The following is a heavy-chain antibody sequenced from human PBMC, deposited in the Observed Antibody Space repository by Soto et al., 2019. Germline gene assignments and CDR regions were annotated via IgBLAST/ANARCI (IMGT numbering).Heavy chain of an antibody. V-gene: IGHV3-30*18. CDR1: GFTFSSYG. D-gene: IGHD4-4*01. CDR3: AKGYSNLDY. CDR2: ITYDGSNT. Sequence: PGGSLRLSCAASGFTFSSYGMHWVRQAPGKGLEWVAVITYDGSNTYYADSVKGRFTISRDNSKKTLYLQMNSLRTEDTAMYYCAKGYSNLDYWGQGTLVTVSS. J-gene: IGHJ4*02.